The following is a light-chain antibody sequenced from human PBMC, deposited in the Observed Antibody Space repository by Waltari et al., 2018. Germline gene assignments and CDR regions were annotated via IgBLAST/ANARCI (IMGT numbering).Light chain of an antibody. CDR3: QSYDSSLSGPVL. Sequence: QSVLTQPPSVSGAPGQRVTISCPGSSPNIGAGFGVPWYQHLPGTAPRLLIYDDNDRPSGVPDRFSGSRSGTSASLAITGLQAEDEADYYCQSYDSSLSGPVLFGGGTKLTVL. V-gene: IGLV1-40*01. J-gene: IGLJ2*01. CDR1: SPNIGAGFG. CDR2: DDN.